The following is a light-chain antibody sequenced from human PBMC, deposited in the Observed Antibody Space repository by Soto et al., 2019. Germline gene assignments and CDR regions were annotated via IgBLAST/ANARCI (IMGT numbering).Light chain of an antibody. J-gene: IGKJ3*01. Sequence: EIVLTQSPSTLSLSPGERATLSCRASQSVGSFLAWYQQTSGQAPRLLIYDASNRAPGIPARFSGSGSGTDFTLTISSLEPEDFAVYYCQHRNNWLGTFGPGTKVDIK. V-gene: IGKV3-11*01. CDR1: QSVGSF. CDR3: QHRNNWLGT. CDR2: DAS.